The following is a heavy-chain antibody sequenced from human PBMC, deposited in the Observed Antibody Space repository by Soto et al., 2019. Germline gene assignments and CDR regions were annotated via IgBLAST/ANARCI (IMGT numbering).Heavy chain of an antibody. CDR3: ARQWNYYYMDV. V-gene: IGHV4-59*08. CDR1: GGSISSYY. D-gene: IGHD5-12*01. Sequence: SETLSLTCTVSGGSISSYYWSWIRQPPGKGLEWIGYIYYSGSTNYNPSLKSRVTISVDTSKNQISLKLSSVTAADTAVYYCARQWNYYYMDVWGKGTTVTVSS. CDR2: IYYSGST. J-gene: IGHJ6*03.